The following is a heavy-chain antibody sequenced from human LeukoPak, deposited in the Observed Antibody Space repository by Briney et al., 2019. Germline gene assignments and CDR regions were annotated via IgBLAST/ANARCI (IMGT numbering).Heavy chain of an antibody. CDR1: GFTFEDYA. CDR3: ARVGRDRGFDI. CDR2: IRTKFYGGTA. Sequence: GGSLRLSCTPSGFTFEDYALTWLRQPPGKGLEWLGFIRTKFYGGTADYAASVKDRFTISRDDYKNIAYLQMDGLKSEDTALYYCARVGRDRGFDIWGQGTTVTVSS. J-gene: IGHJ3*02. D-gene: IGHD3-10*01. V-gene: IGHV3-49*03.